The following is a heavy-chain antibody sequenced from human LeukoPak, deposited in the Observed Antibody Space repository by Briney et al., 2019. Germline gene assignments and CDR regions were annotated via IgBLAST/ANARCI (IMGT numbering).Heavy chain of an antibody. CDR3: ARGLLSYGAPSHFDY. D-gene: IGHD4-17*01. CDR2: IIPIFGTA. V-gene: IGHV1-69*13. Sequence: ASVKVSCKASGGTFISYAISWVRQAPGQGLEWMGGIIPIFGTANYAQKFQGRVTITADESTSTAYMELSSLRSGDTAVYYCARGLLSYGAPSHFDYWGQGTLVTVSS. CDR1: GGTFISYA. J-gene: IGHJ4*02.